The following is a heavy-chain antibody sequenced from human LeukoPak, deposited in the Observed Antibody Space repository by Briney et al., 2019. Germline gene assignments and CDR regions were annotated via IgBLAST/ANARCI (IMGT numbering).Heavy chain of an antibody. J-gene: IGHJ4*02. D-gene: IGHD6-13*01. V-gene: IGHV4-31*03. CDR2: IYYSGST. CDR1: GGSISSGGYY. Sequence: KTSETLSLTCTVSGGSISSGGYYWSWIRQHPGKGLEWIGYIYYSGSTYYNPSLKSRVTISVDTSKNQFSLKLSSVTAADTAVYYCAREVLIAAAGTTFDYWGQGTLVTVSS. CDR3: AREVLIAAAGTTFDY.